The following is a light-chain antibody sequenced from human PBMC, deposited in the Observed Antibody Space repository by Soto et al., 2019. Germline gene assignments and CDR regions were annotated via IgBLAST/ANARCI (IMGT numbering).Light chain of an antibody. J-gene: IGKJ4*01. CDR3: QQSYSIPLT. CDR1: QRISTY. CDR2: AAS. Sequence: DVQITQSPSSLSASVGDRVTITCRASQRISTYLNWYQQQRGKAPKLLIYAASSLQSGVPSRFSGSGSGTDFTLTISSLQPEDFASYYCQQSYSIPLTFGGGTKVEIK. V-gene: IGKV1-39*01.